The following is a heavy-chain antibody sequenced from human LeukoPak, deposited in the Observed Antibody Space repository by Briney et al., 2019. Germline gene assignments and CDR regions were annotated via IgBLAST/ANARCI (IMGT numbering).Heavy chain of an antibody. CDR3: ARISSSYDYDY. D-gene: IGHD6-6*01. CDR2: ISSNGGST. J-gene: IGHJ4*02. V-gene: IGHV3-64*01. Sequence: GGSLRLSCAASGFTFRSYGMHWVRQAPGKGLEYVAAISSNGGSTDYANSVKGRFTISIDNSKNTLYLQMGSLRAEDMAVYYCARISSSYDYDYWGQGTLVTVSS. CDR1: GFTFRSYG.